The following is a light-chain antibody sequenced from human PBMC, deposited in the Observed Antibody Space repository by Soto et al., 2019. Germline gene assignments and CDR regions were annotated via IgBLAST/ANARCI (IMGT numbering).Light chain of an antibody. CDR1: QTIRKS. J-gene: IGKJ1*01. V-gene: IGKV1-39*01. Sequence: QMTQSPSSLSASIGDIVTITCRASQTIRKSLNWYQQKAETAPKLLIFSASSLQSGVPSRFSASGSGTEFTLTISSLQPEDFATYHCQQSYSTPWTFGQGTKVDI. CDR3: QQSYSTPWT. CDR2: SAS.